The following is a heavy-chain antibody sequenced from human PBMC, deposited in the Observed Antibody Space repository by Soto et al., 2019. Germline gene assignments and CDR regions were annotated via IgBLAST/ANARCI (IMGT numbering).Heavy chain of an antibody. CDR3: AKKSKGSSSMGCFDL. CDR2: ISGNTYDI. J-gene: IGHJ4*02. Sequence: PGGSLRLSCAASGFTFSSHAMNWVRQAPGKGLEWVSAISGNTYDIYYADSVKGRFTISRDNSKNTLFLQMSSLRADDTALYYCAKKSKGSSSMGCFDLWGQGNLVTVSS. D-gene: IGHD6-6*01. V-gene: IGHV3-23*01. CDR1: GFTFSSHA.